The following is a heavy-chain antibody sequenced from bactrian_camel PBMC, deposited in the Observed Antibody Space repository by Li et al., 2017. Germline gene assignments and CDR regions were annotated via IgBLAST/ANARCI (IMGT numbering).Heavy chain of an antibody. CDR1: GFTFSDYT. CDR3: AQNGNRWSNFAY. CDR2: INSSGRTT. V-gene: IGHV3S42*01. J-gene: IGHJ4*01. Sequence: VQLVESGGDLVRPGGSLRLSCVASGFTFSDYTMTWVRQAPAKGLEWVSDINSSGRTTNYADSVRGRFTISRDNAKNTLYLQLNSLKTEDTAMYYCAQNGNRWSNFAYWGQGTQVTVS. D-gene: IGHD2*01.